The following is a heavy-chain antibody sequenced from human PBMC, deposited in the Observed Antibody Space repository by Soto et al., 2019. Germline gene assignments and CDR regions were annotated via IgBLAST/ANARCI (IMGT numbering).Heavy chain of an antibody. Sequence: GGSLRLSCAASGFTFSSYAMSWVRQAPGKGLEWVSAISGSGASTYYADSVKGRFTISRDNSKNTLYLQMNSLRAEDTAVYYCAKDLRVYYDFWSGYSMDVWGQGTTVTVSS. CDR3: AKDLRVYYDFWSGYSMDV. D-gene: IGHD3-3*01. CDR1: GFTFSSYA. V-gene: IGHV3-23*01. CDR2: ISGSGAST. J-gene: IGHJ6*02.